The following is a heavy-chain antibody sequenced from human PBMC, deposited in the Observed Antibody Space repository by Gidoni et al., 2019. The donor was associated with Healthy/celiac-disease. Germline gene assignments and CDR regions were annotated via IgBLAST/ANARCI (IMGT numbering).Heavy chain of an antibody. J-gene: IGHJ4*02. V-gene: IGHV3-15*01. Sequence: EVQLVESGGGLVKPGGSLRLSCAASGFTFSNAWMSWVRQAPGKGLEWVGRIKRKTDGGTTDYAAPVKGRFTISRDDSKNTLYLQMNSLKTEDTAVYYCTTDPPASYYYDSSGYYYWGQGTLVTVSS. CDR2: IKRKTDGGTT. CDR3: TTDPPASYYYDSSGYYY. D-gene: IGHD3-22*01. CDR1: GFTFSNAW.